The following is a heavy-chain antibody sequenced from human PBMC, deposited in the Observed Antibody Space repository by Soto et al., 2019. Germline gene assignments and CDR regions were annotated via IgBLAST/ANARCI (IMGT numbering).Heavy chain of an antibody. CDR1: GYRFTGSY. Sequence: QVRLVQSGADVQRPGASMNISCQASGYRFTGSYLTWVRGAPGHGLQWMGMINPDPGSTTYAETFQERVTMTTDKSAGTVFLGLGRLTSDDTATYYCARQYCSGTSCYWYFDFWGQGTFVSVSS. J-gene: IGHJ4*03. D-gene: IGHD2-2*01. CDR2: INPDPGST. V-gene: IGHV1-46*01. CDR3: ARQYCSGTSCYWYFDF.